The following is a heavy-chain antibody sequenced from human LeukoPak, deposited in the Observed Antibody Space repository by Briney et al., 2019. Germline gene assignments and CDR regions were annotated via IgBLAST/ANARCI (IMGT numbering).Heavy chain of an antibody. CDR2: ISHDSGIR. Sequence: QSGRSLRLSCAASGFIFSRDSMNWVRQAPGKGLEWISYISHDSGIRYYADSVRGRFTISRDNARNSLYLQMHSLRAEDTAVYYCVRDNPRCCGVVPANIDDSWGQGTLVTVPS. D-gene: IGHD2-15*01. CDR3: VRDNPRCCGVVPANIDDS. CDR1: GFIFSRDS. J-gene: IGHJ4*02. V-gene: IGHV3-48*01.